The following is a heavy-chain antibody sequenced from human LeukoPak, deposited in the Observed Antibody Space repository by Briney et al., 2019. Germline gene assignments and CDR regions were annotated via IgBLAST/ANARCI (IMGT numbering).Heavy chain of an antibody. D-gene: IGHD2-2*01. CDR2: FDPEDGET. V-gene: IGHV1-24*01. J-gene: IGHJ5*02. CDR3: ATVGCSSTSCYWCDP. CDR1: GYTLTELS. Sequence: ASVKVSCKVSGYTLTELSMHWVRQAPGKGLEWMGGFDPEDGETIYAQKFQGRVTMTEDTSTDTAYMELSSLRSEDTAVYYCATVGCSSTSCYWCDPWGQGTLVTVSS.